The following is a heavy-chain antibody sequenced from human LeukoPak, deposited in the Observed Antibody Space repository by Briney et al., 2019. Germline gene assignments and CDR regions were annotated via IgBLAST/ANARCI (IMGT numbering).Heavy chain of an antibody. CDR1: GFTFSSYA. CDR2: ISGSGGST. D-gene: IGHD6-19*01. CDR3: ARASSGWYPITGYYYYMDV. J-gene: IGHJ6*03. Sequence: GGSLRLSCAASGFTFSSYAMNWVRQAPGKGLEWVSAISGSGGSTYYADSVRGRFTISRDNSKNTLYLQMNSLRAEDTAVYYCARASSGWYPITGYYYYMDVWGKGTTVTISS. V-gene: IGHV3-23*01.